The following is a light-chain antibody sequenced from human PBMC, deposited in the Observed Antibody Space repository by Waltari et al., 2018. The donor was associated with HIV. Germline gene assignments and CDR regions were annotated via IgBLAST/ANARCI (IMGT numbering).Light chain of an antibody. Sequence: EIVLTQSPDTLSLSPGERAPLSCRASQSVSSTYLAWYQQKPGQAPRLLITGASRRAAGSPDRSSGSGSGTDVTLTISRREPEDVAVYYCQQYGNTPRVTFGQGTRLEIK. CDR2: GAS. V-gene: IGKV3-20*01. CDR1: QSVSSTY. J-gene: IGKJ5*01. CDR3: QQYGNTPRVT.